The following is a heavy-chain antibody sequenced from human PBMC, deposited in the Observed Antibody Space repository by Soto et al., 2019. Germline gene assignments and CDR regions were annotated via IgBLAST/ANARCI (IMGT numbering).Heavy chain of an antibody. D-gene: IGHD1-7*01. CDR1: GYTFTGYY. Sequence: ASVKVSCKASGYTFTGYYMHWVRQAPGQGLEWMGWINPNSGGTNYAQKFQGRVTMTRDTSISPAYMELSRLRSDDTAVYYCASDRIGLELYYGMDVWGQGTTVTVSS. CDR2: INPNSGGT. CDR3: ASDRIGLELYYGMDV. V-gene: IGHV1-2*02. J-gene: IGHJ6*02.